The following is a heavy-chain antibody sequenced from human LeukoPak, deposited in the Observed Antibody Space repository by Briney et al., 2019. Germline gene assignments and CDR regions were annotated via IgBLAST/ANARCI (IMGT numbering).Heavy chain of an antibody. Sequence: GGSLRLSCAASGFTFSDYYMSWIRQAPGKGLEWVSAICGSGGSTYYADSVRGRFTISRDNSKNTLYLQMNSLRAEDTAVYYCAKDRDILTGYIGAFDIWGQGTMVTVSS. J-gene: IGHJ3*02. D-gene: IGHD3-9*01. CDR3: AKDRDILTGYIGAFDI. CDR1: GFTFSDYY. CDR2: ICGSGGST. V-gene: IGHV3-23*01.